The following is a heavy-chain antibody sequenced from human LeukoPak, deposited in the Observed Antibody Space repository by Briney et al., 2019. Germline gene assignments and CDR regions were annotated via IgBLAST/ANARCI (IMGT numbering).Heavy chain of an antibody. D-gene: IGHD3-16*02. V-gene: IGHV4-34*01. CDR3: ARDQVVMITFGGVIEQRYYGMDV. CDR2: INHSGST. Sequence: AETLSLTCAVYGGSFSDYYWSWIRQPPGKGLEWIGEINHSGSTNYNPSLKSRVTISVDTSKNQFSLKLSSVTAADTAVYYCARDQVVMITFGGVIEQRYYGMDVWGQGTTVTVSS. J-gene: IGHJ6*02. CDR1: GGSFSDYY.